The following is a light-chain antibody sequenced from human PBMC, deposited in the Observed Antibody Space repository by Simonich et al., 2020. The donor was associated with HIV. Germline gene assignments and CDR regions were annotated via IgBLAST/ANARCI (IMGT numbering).Light chain of an antibody. CDR1: QVISSA. CDR2: DAS. V-gene: IGKV1-13*02. CDR3: QQSYSTPPYT. Sequence: AIQLTQSPSSLSASVGDRVTITCRASQVISSALAWYQQKPGKAPKLLIYDASSLESGVPSRVSGSGSGTDFTLTNSSLQPEDFATYYCQQSYSTPPYTFGQGTKLEIK. J-gene: IGKJ2*01.